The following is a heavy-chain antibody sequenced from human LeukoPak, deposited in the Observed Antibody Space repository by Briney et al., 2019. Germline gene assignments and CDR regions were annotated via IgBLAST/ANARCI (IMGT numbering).Heavy chain of an antibody. J-gene: IGHJ4*02. D-gene: IGHD2-2*01. CDR2: ISGSGGST. V-gene: IGHV3-23*01. Sequence: GGSLRLLCGASGFTFSSNAMSWVRQAPGKGLEWVSAISGSGGSTYYADSVKGRFTISRDNSKNTLYLQMNSLRAEDTAVYYCAKGHISGYCSSTSCYGVVDYFDYWGQGTLVTVSS. CDR3: AKGHISGYCSSTSCYGVVDYFDY. CDR1: GFTFSSNA.